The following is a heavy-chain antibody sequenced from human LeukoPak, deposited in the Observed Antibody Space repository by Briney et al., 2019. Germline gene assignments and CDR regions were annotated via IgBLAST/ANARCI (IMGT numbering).Heavy chain of an antibody. CDR2: INHSGST. Sequence: PSETLSLTCAVYGGPFSGYYWSWIRQPPGKGLEWIGEINHSGSTNYNPSLKSRVTISVDTSKNQFSLKLSSVTAADTAVYYCARYRGSSSRVGFDYWGQGTLVTVSS. CDR1: GGPFSGYY. V-gene: IGHV4-34*01. J-gene: IGHJ4*02. D-gene: IGHD6-13*01. CDR3: ARYRGSSSRVGFDY.